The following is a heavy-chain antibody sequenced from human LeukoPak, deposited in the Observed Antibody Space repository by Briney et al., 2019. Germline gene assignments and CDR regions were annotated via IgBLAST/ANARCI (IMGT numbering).Heavy chain of an antibody. V-gene: IGHV3-23*01. D-gene: IGHD1-26*01. CDR3: AKDRSGSYSLVSFFDY. Sequence: GGSLRLSCAASGFTFSSYAMSWVRQAPGKGLEWVSAISGSGGSTYYADSVKGRFTISRDNSKNTLYLQMNSLRAEDTAVYYCAKDRSGSYSLVSFFDYWGQGTLVTVSS. CDR1: GFTFSSYA. CDR2: ISGSGGST. J-gene: IGHJ4*02.